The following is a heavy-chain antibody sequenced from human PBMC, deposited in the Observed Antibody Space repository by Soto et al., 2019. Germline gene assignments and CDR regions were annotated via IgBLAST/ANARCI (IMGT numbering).Heavy chain of an antibody. CDR3: ARSQGSSTSLEIYYYYCYGMDV. V-gene: IGHV1-69*01. J-gene: IGHJ6*02. CDR2: IIPISETT. D-gene: IGHD2-2*01. Sequence: QVQLVQSGAEVKKPGSSVKVSCKASGGTFSSYAISWVRQAPGQGLEWMGGIIPISETTNYAQKFPGRVTITADESKSTADMELSSLRSEDTAVYYCARSQGSSTSLEIYYYYCYGMDVWGQGTTVTVSS. CDR1: GGTFSSYA.